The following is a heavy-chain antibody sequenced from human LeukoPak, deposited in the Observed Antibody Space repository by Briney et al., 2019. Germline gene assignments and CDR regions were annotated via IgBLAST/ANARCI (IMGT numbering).Heavy chain of an antibody. CDR2: INPNSGGT. V-gene: IGHV1-2*02. CDR3: ARLKPRYGSGRSWFDP. D-gene: IGHD3-10*01. CDR1: GYTFTAYY. J-gene: IGHJ5*02. Sequence: GASVKVSCKASGYTFTAYYMHWVRQAPGQGLEWMGWINPNSGGTNYAQKFQGRVAMTRDTSISTAYMELSRLRSDDTAVYYCARLKPRYGSGRSWFDPWGQGTLVTVSS.